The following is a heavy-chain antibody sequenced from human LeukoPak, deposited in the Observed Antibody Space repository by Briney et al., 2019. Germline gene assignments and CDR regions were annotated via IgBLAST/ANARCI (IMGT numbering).Heavy chain of an antibody. CDR1: GFIFSSYA. Sequence: GGSLRLPCAASGFIFSSYAINWVRQAPGKGLEWVSYISSNGDTIYYADSVKGRFTVSRDNAKNSLYLQMSSLRADGTALYYCARDRRQTLPDWGQGTLVTASS. V-gene: IGHV3-48*01. J-gene: IGHJ4*02. D-gene: IGHD2-15*01. CDR3: ARDRRQTLPD. CDR2: ISSNGDTI.